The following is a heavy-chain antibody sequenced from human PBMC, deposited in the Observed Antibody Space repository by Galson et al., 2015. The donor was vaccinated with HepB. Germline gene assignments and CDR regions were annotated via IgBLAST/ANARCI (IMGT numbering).Heavy chain of an antibody. CDR3: ARTEYYYYGMDV. CDR2: IRSIGNYI. J-gene: IGHJ6*02. D-gene: IGHD1-14*01. Sequence: SLRLSCAASRFTFSSYSMNWVRQAPGKGLEWVSSIRSIGNYIYYADSVKGRFTISRDNAKNSLYLQMNSLRAEDTAVYYCARTEYYYYGMDVWGQGTTVTVSS. CDR1: RFTFSSYS. V-gene: IGHV3-21*01.